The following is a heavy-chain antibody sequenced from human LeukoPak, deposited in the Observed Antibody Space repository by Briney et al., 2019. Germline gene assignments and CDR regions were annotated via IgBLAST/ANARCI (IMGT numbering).Heavy chain of an antibody. J-gene: IGHJ4*02. CDR3: ARRLVRGGGADY. CDR1: GYLFTSHW. CDR2: IYPGDSET. Sequence: GESLKIPCKGSGYLFTSHWIGWVRQIPGKGPEWMGIIYPGDSETRYSPSFEGQVTISADRSISTAYLQWSSLKASDTAMYYCARRLVRGGGADYWGQGTLVSVSS. D-gene: IGHD3-10*01. V-gene: IGHV5-51*01.